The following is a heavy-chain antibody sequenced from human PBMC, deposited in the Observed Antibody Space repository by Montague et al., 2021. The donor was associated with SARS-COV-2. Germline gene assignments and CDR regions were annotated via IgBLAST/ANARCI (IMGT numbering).Heavy chain of an antibody. D-gene: IGHD3/OR15-3a*01. CDR2: IYPGDSDT. J-gene: IGHJ6*02. V-gene: IGHV5-51*01. CDR1: GYSFSNYW. Sequence: QSGAEVKKPGESLKISCKGSGYSFSNYWIGWVRQMPGKGLEWVGLIYPGDSDTRYSPSFQGQVTISADTSISTAYLQWSSLKASDTAMYYCARHREGVDFYYFYGIDVWGQGTTVTVSS. CDR3: ARHREGVDFYYFYGIDV.